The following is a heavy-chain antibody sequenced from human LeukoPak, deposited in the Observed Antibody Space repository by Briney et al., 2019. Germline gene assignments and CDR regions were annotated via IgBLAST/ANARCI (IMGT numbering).Heavy chain of an antibody. Sequence: SETLSHSCSASGGSIRGYIGCCIRQPPEKGLEWIGYIYDSGSSKYNPSLKSRVTISVDTSKNQFSLKLRDVTAADTAVYFCARDSRANWGLGRLDYWGQGSVVTVSS. J-gene: IGHJ4*02. D-gene: IGHD7-27*01. CDR1: GGSIRGYI. CDR3: ARDSRANWGLGRLDY. V-gene: IGHV4-59*01. CDR2: IYDSGSS.